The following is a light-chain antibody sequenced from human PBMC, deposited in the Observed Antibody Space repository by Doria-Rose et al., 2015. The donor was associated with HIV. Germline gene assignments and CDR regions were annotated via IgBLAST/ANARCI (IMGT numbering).Light chain of an antibody. CDR2: DAS. J-gene: IGKJ5*01. CDR3: QQYGTSRGT. CDR1: QRVKSSY. V-gene: IGKV3-20*01. Sequence: TQSPDTLSLSPGERAILSCRASQRVKSSYLAWYQQKPGQAPRLLIYDASTRATGIPDRFSGSGSGTDFTLTISRLEPEDVAVYYCQQYGTSRGTFGQGTRLEIK.